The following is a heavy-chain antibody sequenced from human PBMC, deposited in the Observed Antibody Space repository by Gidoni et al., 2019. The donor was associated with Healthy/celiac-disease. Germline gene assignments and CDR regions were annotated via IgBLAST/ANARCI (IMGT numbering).Heavy chain of an antibody. CDR3: ARDLVPSWAGGMWDSSDY. CDR1: GFTFSSYS. CDR2: ISSSSSTI. J-gene: IGHJ4*02. D-gene: IGHD2-8*02. Sequence: EVQLVESGGGLVQPGGSLRLSCAASGFTFSSYSMNWFRQAPGKGLEWVSYISSSSSTIYYADSVKGRFTISRDNAKNSLYLQMNSLRAEDTAVYYCARDLVPSWAGGMWDSSDYWGQGTLVTVSS. V-gene: IGHV3-48*01.